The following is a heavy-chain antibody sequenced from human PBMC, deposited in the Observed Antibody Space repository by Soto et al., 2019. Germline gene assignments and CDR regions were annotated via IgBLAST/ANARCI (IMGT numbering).Heavy chain of an antibody. CDR1: VGTFHNWA. CDR3: ADARGYSYGQRPSHYYYGMDV. D-gene: IGHD5-18*01. J-gene: IGHJ6*02. CDR2: IIPIFGTA. V-gene: IGHV1-69*06. Sequence: SLTVSCADSVGTFHNWANSCVPPGPRQWLDWIGGIIPIFGTANYAQKFQGRVTITADKSTSTAYMELSSLRSEDTAVYYCADARGYSYGQRPSHYYYGMDVWGQGTKVTGSS.